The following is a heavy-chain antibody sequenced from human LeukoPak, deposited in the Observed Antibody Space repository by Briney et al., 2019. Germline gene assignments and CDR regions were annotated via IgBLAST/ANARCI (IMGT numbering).Heavy chain of an antibody. CDR2: ISSSISYI. Sequence: GGSLRLSCAASGFTFSSYGMHWVRQAPGKGLEWVSSISSSISYIYYADSVKGRFTISRDNANNSLYLQMNSLRAEDTAVYYCASAPTGTYYFDYWGQGTLVTASS. CDR3: ASAPTGTYYFDY. CDR1: GFTFSSYG. J-gene: IGHJ4*02. V-gene: IGHV3-21*01. D-gene: IGHD4-17*01.